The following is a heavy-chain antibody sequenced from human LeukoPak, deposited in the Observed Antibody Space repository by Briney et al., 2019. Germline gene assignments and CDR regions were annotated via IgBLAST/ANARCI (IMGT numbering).Heavy chain of an antibody. D-gene: IGHD6-19*01. V-gene: IGHV3-30-3*01. CDR3: ARGLAVSSNY. CDR2: ISYDGSNK. J-gene: IGHJ4*02. CDR1: GFTFSSYA. Sequence: GRSLRLSCAASGFTFSSYAMHWVRQAPGKGLEWVAAISYDGSNKYYADSVKGRFTISRDNARNSLYLQMNSLRAEDTAVYYCARGLAVSSNYWGQGTLVTVSS.